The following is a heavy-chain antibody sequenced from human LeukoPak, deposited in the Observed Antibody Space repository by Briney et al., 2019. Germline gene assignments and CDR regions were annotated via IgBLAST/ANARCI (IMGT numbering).Heavy chain of an antibody. CDR3: AKERDYGLADY. CDR2: LSGSGGST. D-gene: IGHD4/OR15-4a*01. CDR1: GFIFNKHA. J-gene: IGHJ4*02. Sequence: GGSLRLSCAASGFIFNKHAMSWVRQAPGKGLEWVSGLSGSGGSTDYADSVKGRFTVSRDNSKNTLFLQMNSLRAEDTAIYYCAKERDYGLADYWGQGTLVTVSS. V-gene: IGHV3-23*01.